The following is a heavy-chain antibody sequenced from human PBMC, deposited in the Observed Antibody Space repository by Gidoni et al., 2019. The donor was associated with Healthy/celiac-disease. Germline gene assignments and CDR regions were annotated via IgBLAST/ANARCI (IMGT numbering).Heavy chain of an antibody. J-gene: IGHJ5*02. V-gene: IGHV4-34*01. Sequence: QVQLQQWGAGLLKPSATLSLTCAVDGGSFSGYYWSWIRQPPGKGLEWIGEINHSGSTNYNPSLKSRVTISVDTSKNQFSLKLSSVTAADTAVYYCARRRIAARTGWFDPWGQGTLVTVSS. CDR1: GGSFSGYY. CDR3: ARRRIAARTGWFDP. D-gene: IGHD6-6*01. CDR2: INHSGST.